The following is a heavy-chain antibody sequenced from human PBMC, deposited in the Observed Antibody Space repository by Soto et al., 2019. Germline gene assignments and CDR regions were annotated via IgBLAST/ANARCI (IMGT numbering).Heavy chain of an antibody. CDR3: ARAPRVVVAATSGAFDY. CDR1: GGSISSYY. Sequence: PSETLSLTCTVSGGSISSYYWRWIRRPPGKGLEWIGHIYYSGSTNYNPSLKSRVTISVDTSKNQFSLKLSSVTAADTAVYYCARAPRVVVAATSGAFDYWGQGTRVTVSA. V-gene: IGHV4-59*01. D-gene: IGHD2-15*01. J-gene: IGHJ4*02. CDR2: IYYSGST.